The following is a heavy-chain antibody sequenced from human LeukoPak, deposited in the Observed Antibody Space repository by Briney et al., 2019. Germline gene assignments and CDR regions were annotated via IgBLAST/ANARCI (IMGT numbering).Heavy chain of an antibody. CDR3: ARAIAAAGTGLYN. D-gene: IGHD6-13*01. J-gene: IGHJ4*02. CDR1: GFTVSNNY. Sequence: PGGSLRLSCTVSGFTVSNNYMSWVRLAPGKGLEWVSVIYSDGTTYNADSVKGRFTISRDNSKNTLHLQINSLRAEDTAMYYCARAIAAAGTGLYNWGQGTLLTVSS. V-gene: IGHV3-53*01. CDR2: IYSDGTT.